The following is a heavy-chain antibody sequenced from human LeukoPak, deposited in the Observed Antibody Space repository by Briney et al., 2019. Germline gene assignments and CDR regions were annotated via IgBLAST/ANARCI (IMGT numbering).Heavy chain of an antibody. CDR2: IYTSGST. J-gene: IGHJ4*02. V-gene: IGHV4-61*02. D-gene: IGHD5-18*01. Sequence: SQTLSLTCTVSGGSISSGSYYWSWIRQPAGKELEWIGRIYTSGSTNYNPSLKSRVTISVDTSKNQFSLKLSSVTAADTAVYYCARTTAMVSLFDYWGQGTLVTVSS. CDR3: ARTTAMVSLFDY. CDR1: GGSISSGSYY.